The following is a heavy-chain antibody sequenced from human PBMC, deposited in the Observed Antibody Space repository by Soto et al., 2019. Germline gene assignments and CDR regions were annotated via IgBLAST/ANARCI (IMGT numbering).Heavy chain of an antibody. CDR3: AGYYDILGVDAFDI. CDR2: ISYDGSNK. CDR1: GFTFSSYG. Sequence: QVQLVESGGGVVQPGRSLRLSCAASGFTFSSYGMHWVRQAPGKGLEWVAVISYDGSNKYYAGSVKGRFTISRDNSKNPLYLQMNSLRAEDTAVYYCAGYYDILGVDAFDIWGQGTMVTVSS. J-gene: IGHJ3*02. V-gene: IGHV3-30*03. D-gene: IGHD3-9*01.